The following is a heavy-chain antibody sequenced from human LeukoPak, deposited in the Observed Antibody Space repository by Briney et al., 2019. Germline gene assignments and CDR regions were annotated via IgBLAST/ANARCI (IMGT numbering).Heavy chain of an antibody. CDR3: ARQFRSSNNGDYYYYGMDV. Sequence: SETLSLTCAVYGGSFSGHYWGWIRQPPGKGLEWIGSIYYSGYTSSNPSLKSRVTISIDTPKNQFSLKLSSVTAADTAVYYCARQFRSSNNGDYYYYGMDVWGQGTTVTVSS. CDR2: IYYSGYT. CDR1: GGSFSGHY. J-gene: IGHJ6*02. V-gene: IGHV4-39*01. D-gene: IGHD1/OR15-1a*01.